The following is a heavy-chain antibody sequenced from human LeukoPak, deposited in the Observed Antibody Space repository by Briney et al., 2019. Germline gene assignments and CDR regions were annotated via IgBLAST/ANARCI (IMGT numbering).Heavy chain of an antibody. D-gene: IGHD4-17*01. CDR3: ARDLGYGDYVGGMDV. J-gene: IGHJ6*02. V-gene: IGHV3-33*01. CDR1: GFTFSNFA. CDR2: IWYDGSKE. Sequence: GGSLRLSCTASGFTFSNFAMHWVRQSPGKGLEWVALIWYDGSKEDYADSVRGRFTISRDNSKNTLYLQMNSLRAEDTAVYYCARDLGYGDYVGGMDVWGQGTTVTVSS.